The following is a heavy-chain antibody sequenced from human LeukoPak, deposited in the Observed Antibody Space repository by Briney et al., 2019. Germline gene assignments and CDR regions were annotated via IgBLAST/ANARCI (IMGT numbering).Heavy chain of an antibody. D-gene: IGHD3-22*01. CDR1: GFTFSSDS. Sequence: PGGSLRLSCAASGFTFSSDSMNWVRQAPGQGLEWVSSISSSSGHMDYAESVRGRFTISRDDAKNSLYLQMSSLRPEDTAIYYCVRGAYYFDYSRGREFDLLVLWGRGTLVTVSS. V-gene: IGHV3-21*01. CDR3: VRGAYYFDYSRGREFDLLVL. CDR2: ISSSSGHM. J-gene: IGHJ2*01.